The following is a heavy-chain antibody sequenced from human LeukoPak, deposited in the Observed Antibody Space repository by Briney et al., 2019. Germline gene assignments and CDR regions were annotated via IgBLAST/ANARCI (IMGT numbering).Heavy chain of an antibody. V-gene: IGHV4-59*01. D-gene: IGHD3-22*01. J-gene: IGHJ4*02. CDR1: GGSLSDYY. CDR2: IYYSGST. Sequence: SETLSLTCTVSGGSLSDYYWTWVRQPPGKGLEWIGYIYYSGSTNYNPSLKSRVTISVDTSKTQFSLKLTSVTAADTAVYYCARRAGDYSHPYDYWGQGTLVTVSS. CDR3: ARRAGDYSHPYDY.